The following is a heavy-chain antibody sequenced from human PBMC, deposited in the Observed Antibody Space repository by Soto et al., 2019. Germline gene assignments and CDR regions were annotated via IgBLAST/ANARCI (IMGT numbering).Heavy chain of an antibody. CDR3: ACTEFWSGYYSSEDY. D-gene: IGHD3-3*01. J-gene: IGHJ4*02. Sequence: EVQLLESGGGLVQPGGSLRLSCAASGFTFSSYAMSWVRQAPGKGLEWVSAISGSGGSTYYADSVKGRFTISRDNSKNTLYLQMNSLRAEDTAVYYWACTEFWSGYYSSEDYWGQGTLVTVSS. CDR1: GFTFSSYA. V-gene: IGHV3-23*01. CDR2: ISGSGGST.